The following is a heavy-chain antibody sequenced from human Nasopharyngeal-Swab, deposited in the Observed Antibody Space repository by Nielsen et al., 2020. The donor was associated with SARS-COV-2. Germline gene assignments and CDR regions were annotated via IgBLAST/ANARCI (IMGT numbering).Heavy chain of an antibody. CDR2: ISSSGSTI. CDR1: GFTFSSYA. V-gene: IGHV3-21*04. CDR3: ASPLIYYYDSSGYYGDDAFDI. D-gene: IGHD3-22*01. J-gene: IGHJ3*02. Sequence: GESLKISCAASGFTFSSYAMSWVRQAPGKGLEWVSAISSSGSTIYYADSVKGRFTISRDNAKNSLYLQMNSLRAEDTAVYYCASPLIYYYDSSGYYGDDAFDIWGQGTMVTVSS.